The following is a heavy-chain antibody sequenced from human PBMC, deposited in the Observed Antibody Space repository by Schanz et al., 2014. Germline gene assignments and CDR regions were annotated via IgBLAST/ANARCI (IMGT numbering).Heavy chain of an antibody. CDR1: EYSFTSYS. V-gene: IGHV1-3*04. CDR3: ARGIGGYGANNYFDY. CDR2: INTGRGDA. Sequence: QVHLVQSGAEVKRPGASVKVSCKASEYSFTSYSMHWVRQAPGQRLEWMSWINTGRGDAKYSQNFQGRVTVTRDTTASTAYMELSSLGSEVTAVYSCARGIGGYGANNYFDYWGQGTLVTVSS. J-gene: IGHJ4*02. D-gene: IGHD5-12*01.